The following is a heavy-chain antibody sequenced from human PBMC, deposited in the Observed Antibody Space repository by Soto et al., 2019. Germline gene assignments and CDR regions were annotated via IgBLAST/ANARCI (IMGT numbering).Heavy chain of an antibody. CDR2: IYYSGST. CDR3: ASFGELLYDRWFAP. Sequence: PSETLSLTCTVSGGSVSSGSYYWSWIRQPPGKGLEWIGYIYYSGSTNYNPSLKSRVTISVDTSKNQFSLKLSSVAAADTAVYYCASFGELLYDRWFAPWGLVTLVTVSS. J-gene: IGHJ5*02. D-gene: IGHD3-10*01. CDR1: GGSVSSGSYY. V-gene: IGHV4-61*01.